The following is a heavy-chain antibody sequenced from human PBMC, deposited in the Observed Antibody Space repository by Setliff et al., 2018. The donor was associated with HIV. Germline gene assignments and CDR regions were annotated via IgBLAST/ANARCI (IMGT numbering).Heavy chain of an antibody. J-gene: IGHJ2*01. CDR3: ARLCIAAAGTRSIPWYFDL. CDR1: GGSISSYY. CDR2: IYYSGST. V-gene: IGHV4-59*08. D-gene: IGHD6-13*01. Sequence: SETLSLTCTVSGGSISSYYWSWIWQPPGKGLEWIGYIYYSGSTNYNPSLKSRVTISVDTSKNQFSLKLSSVTAADTAVYYCARLCIAAAGTRSIPWYFDLWGRGTLVTVSS.